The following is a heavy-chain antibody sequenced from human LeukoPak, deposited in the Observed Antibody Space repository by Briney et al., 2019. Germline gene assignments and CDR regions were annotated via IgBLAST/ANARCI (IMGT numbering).Heavy chain of an antibody. Sequence: PGGSLRLSCAASGFSFNSAWMDWVRQAPGKGLEWVANIKHDESEKNYLDSVKGRFTISRDNAQNSLYLQMNGLRVEDTAVYYCTRRLDDWGQGTLVTVSS. V-gene: IGHV3-7*01. J-gene: IGHJ4*02. CDR3: TRRLDD. CDR2: IKHDESEK. CDR1: GFSFNSAW. D-gene: IGHD3-16*01.